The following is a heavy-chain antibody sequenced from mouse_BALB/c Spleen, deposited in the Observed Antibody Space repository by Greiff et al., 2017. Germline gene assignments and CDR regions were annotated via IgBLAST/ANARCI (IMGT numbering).Heavy chain of an antibody. Sequence: EVQRVESGGGLVQPGGSLKLSCAASGFTFSSYGMSWVRQTPDKRLELVATINSNGGSTYYPDSVKGRFTISRDNAKNTLYLQMSSLKSEDTAMYYCARVGNYPYYFDYWGQGTTLTVSS. CDR3: ARVGNYPYYFDY. D-gene: IGHD2-1*01. V-gene: IGHV5-6-3*01. CDR2: INSNGGST. J-gene: IGHJ2*01. CDR1: GFTFSSYG.